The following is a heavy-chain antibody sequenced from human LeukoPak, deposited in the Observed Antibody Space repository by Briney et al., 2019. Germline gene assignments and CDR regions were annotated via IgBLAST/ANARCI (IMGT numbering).Heavy chain of an antibody. CDR2: ISYDGSNK. V-gene: IGHV3-30-3*01. Sequence: GGSLRLSCAASGFTFSSYAMTWVRQAPGKGLEWVAVISYDGSNKYYADSVKGRFTISRDNSKNTLYLQMNSLRAEDTAVYYCARDLGSTRGFDYWGQGTLVTVSS. J-gene: IGHJ4*02. D-gene: IGHD3-16*01. CDR1: GFTFSSYA. CDR3: ARDLGSTRGFDY.